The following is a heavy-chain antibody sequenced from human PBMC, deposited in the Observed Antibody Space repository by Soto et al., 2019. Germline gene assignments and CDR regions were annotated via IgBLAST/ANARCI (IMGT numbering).Heavy chain of an antibody. J-gene: IGHJ4*03. V-gene: IGHV4-59*01. CDR3: ARMNYYDTSGYPFDY. CDR1: GGSISSYY. D-gene: IGHD3-22*01. CDR2: IYFRGTT. Sequence: SETLSLTCTVSGGSISSYYWSWIRQPPGKGLEWIGYIYFRGTTNYNPSLKSRVTMSADTSKNQFSLKLNSVTAADTAVYYCARMNYYDTSGYPFDYWGQGTTVTVS.